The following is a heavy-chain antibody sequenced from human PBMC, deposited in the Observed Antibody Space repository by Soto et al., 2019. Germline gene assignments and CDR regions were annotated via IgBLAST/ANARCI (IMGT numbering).Heavy chain of an antibody. Sequence: ASVKVSCKASGYTFTSSDINWVRQATGQGLEWMRWMNPNSGNTGYAQKFQGRVTMTRNTSISTAYMELSSLRSEDTAVYYCARELGISGVNVWFDPWGQGTLVTVSS. V-gene: IGHV1-8*01. CDR2: MNPNSGNT. J-gene: IGHJ5*02. CDR1: GYTFTSSD. D-gene: IGHD3-9*01. CDR3: ARELGISGVNVWFDP.